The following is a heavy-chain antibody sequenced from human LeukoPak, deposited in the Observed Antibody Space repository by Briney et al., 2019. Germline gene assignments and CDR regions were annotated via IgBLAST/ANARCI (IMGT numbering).Heavy chain of an antibody. V-gene: IGHV1-18*01. CDR3: ARGATRGVKTSNWFDP. J-gene: IGHJ5*02. CDR1: GYTFTSYG. Sequence: GASVKVSCKASGYTFTSYGISWVRQAPGQGLEWMGWISAYNGDTNYAQKLQGRVTMTTDTSTSTAYMELRSLKSDDTAVYYCARGATRGVKTSNWFDPWGQGTLVTVSS. D-gene: IGHD3-10*01. CDR2: ISAYNGDT.